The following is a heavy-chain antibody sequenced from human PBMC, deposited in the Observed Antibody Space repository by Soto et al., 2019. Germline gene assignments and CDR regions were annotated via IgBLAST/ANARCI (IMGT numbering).Heavy chain of an antibody. D-gene: IGHD6-19*01. CDR3: ARGPAYIDGWRTFDF. J-gene: IGHJ4*02. Sequence: SETLSLTCTVSDDSFRGADYYWSWIRQPLGKGPEWIGYTYYNGDTKYNPALKSRVTMSVDTSKNQFSLRLSSVTAADTAVYFCARGPAYIDGWRTFDFWCRGLLVTVSS. V-gene: IGHV4-61*08. CDR2: TYYNGDT. CDR1: DDSFRGADYY.